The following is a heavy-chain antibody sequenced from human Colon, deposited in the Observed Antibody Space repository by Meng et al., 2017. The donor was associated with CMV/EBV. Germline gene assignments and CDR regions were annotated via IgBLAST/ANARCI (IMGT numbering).Heavy chain of an antibody. CDR2: IIPVIGTT. D-gene: IGHD2-2*01. CDR1: GGTFLSYG. V-gene: IGHV1-69*06. J-gene: IGHJ5*02. Sequence: SVKVSRKASGGTFLSYGYSWVRQAPGQGLEWMGGIIPVIGTTNYAQKFQGRVTITADRSTSTAYLELSRLTSDDTAVYYCARDGVLCGDTSCRGFYSWGQGTLVTVSS. CDR3: ARDGVLCGDTSCRGFYS.